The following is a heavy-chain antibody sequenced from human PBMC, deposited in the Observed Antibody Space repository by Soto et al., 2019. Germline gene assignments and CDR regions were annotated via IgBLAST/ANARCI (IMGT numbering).Heavy chain of an antibody. Sequence: GGSLRLSCAASGFTFSSYSMNWVRQAPGKGLEWVSYISSSSSTIYYADSVKGRFTISRDNAKNSLYLQMNSLRDEDMAVYYCARASSSGWYVDAFDIWGQGTMVTVSS. CDR1: GFTFSSYS. J-gene: IGHJ3*02. CDR3: ARASSSGWYVDAFDI. CDR2: ISSSSSTI. D-gene: IGHD6-19*01. V-gene: IGHV3-48*02.